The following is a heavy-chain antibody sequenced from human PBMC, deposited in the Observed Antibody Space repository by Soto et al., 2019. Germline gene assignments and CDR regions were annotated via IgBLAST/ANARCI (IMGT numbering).Heavy chain of an antibody. CDR2: IYHSGRT. CDR3: ASSFFVGSGAALRD. Sequence: QLQLQESGSELVKPSQTLSLTSAVSGGSISSGGYSWIWIRQPPVKGLEWIGYIYHSGRTYYNPSLKSRVTISVDRSKNQFSLKLSSVTAADTAVYYCASSFFVGSGAALRDWGQGTLVTVSS. CDR1: GGSISSGGYS. D-gene: IGHD2-15*01. J-gene: IGHJ1*01. V-gene: IGHV4-30-2*01.